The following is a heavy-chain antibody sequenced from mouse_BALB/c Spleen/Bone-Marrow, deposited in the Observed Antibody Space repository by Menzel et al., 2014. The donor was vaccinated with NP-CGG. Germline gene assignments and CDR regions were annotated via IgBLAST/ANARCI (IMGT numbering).Heavy chain of an antibody. CDR1: GFNIKDTY. Sequence: VQLQQPGAELVKPGASVKLSCTASGFNIKDTYMPWVRQRPEQGLEWIGRIDPANGNTKYGPKFQGKATITADTSSNTAYLQLSSLTSEDTAVYYCARWEYYAMDYWGQGASVTVSS. V-gene: IGHV14-3*02. CDR2: IDPANGNT. CDR3: ARWEYYAMDY. J-gene: IGHJ4*01. D-gene: IGHD4-1*01.